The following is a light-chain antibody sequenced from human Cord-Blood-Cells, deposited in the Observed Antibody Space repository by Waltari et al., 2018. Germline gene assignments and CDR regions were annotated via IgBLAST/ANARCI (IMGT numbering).Light chain of an antibody. Sequence: DIQMTQSPSYMSASVGDRVTITCRASQSISSYLNLYQQKPGKAPKLLIYAASSLQSGLPSRFGGSGSRTDFTLTISSLQPEDFSTYYCQQSYSTPWTFGQGTKVEIK. CDR1: QSISSY. J-gene: IGKJ1*01. V-gene: IGKV1-39*01. CDR2: AAS. CDR3: QQSYSTPWT.